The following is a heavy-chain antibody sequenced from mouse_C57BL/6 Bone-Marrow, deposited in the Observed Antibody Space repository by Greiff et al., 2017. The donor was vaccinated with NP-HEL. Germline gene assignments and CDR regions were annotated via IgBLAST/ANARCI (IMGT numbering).Heavy chain of an antibody. V-gene: IGHV1-81*01. CDR1: GYTFTSYG. J-gene: IGHJ1*03. CDR3: ASGLLRPWYFDV. CDR2: IYPRSGNT. D-gene: IGHD1-1*01. Sequence: VQLQQSGAELARPGASVKLSCKASGYTFTSYGISWVKQRPGQGLEWIGEIYPRSGNTYYNEKFKGKATLTADKSSSTAYMELRSLTSEDSAVYFCASGLLRPWYFDVWGTGTTVTVSS.